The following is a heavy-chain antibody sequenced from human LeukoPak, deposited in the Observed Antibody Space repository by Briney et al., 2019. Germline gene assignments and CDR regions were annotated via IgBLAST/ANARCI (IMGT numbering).Heavy chain of an antibody. Sequence: ASVKVSCKASGGTFSSYATSWVRQAPGQGLEWMGGIIPIFGTANYAQKFQGRVTITADESTSTAYMELSSLRSEDTAVYYCARGTDGYNSRYWGQGTLVTVSS. CDR1: GGTFSSYA. CDR2: IIPIFGTA. D-gene: IGHD5-24*01. V-gene: IGHV1-69*13. CDR3: ARGTDGYNSRY. J-gene: IGHJ4*02.